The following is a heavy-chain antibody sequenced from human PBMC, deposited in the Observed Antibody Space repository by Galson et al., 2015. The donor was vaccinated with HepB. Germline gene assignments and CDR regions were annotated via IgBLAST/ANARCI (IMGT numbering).Heavy chain of an antibody. Sequence: SLRLSCAASGFTFDDYAMHWVRQAPGKGLEYVSAISSNGGSTYYANSVKGRFTISGDDSKNTLYLQMGSLRAEDMAVYYCARGSLRGVWWPDAFDIWGQGTMVTVSS. CDR3: ARGSLRGVWWPDAFDI. J-gene: IGHJ3*02. CDR1: GFTFDDYA. CDR2: ISSNGGST. D-gene: IGHD2-21*01. V-gene: IGHV3-64*01.